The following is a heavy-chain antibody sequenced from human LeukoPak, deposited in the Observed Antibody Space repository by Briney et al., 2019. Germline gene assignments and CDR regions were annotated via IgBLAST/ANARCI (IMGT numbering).Heavy chain of an antibody. J-gene: IGHJ6*02. V-gene: IGHV1-69*13. CDR1: GGTFSSYA. CDR2: IIPIFGTA. Sequence: GASVKVSCKASGGTFSSYAISWVRQAPGQGLEWMGGIIPIFGTANYAQKFQGRVTITADESTSTACMELSSLRSEDTAVYYCARDPMNYDILTGYYPQYYYYGMDVWGQGTTVTVSS. D-gene: IGHD3-9*01. CDR3: ARDPMNYDILTGYYPQYYYYGMDV.